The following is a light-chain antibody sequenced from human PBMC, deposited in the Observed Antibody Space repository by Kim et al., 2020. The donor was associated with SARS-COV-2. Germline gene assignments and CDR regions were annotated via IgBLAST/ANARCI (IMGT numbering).Light chain of an antibody. V-gene: IGKV3-15*01. J-gene: IGKJ2*01. Sequence: ETVVTQSPATLSVSPGERATLSCRTSQSVSTNLAWYQQQAGQAPRLLIYGASTRATGIPARFSGSGSGTEFTLTITSLQSEDFAVYYCQQYHNWHTFGPGTKVDIK. CDR2: GAS. CDR1: QSVSTN. CDR3: QQYHNWHT.